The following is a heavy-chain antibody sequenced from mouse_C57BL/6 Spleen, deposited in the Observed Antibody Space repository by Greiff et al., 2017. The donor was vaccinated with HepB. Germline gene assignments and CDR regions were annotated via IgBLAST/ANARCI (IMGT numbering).Heavy chain of an antibody. CDR2: ISYDGSN. CDR3: ARDGYGSSYGFAY. D-gene: IGHD1-1*01. CDR1: GYSITSGYY. V-gene: IGHV3-6*01. Sequence: EVQLQESGPGLVKPSQSLSLTCSVTGYSITSGYYWNWIRQFPGNKLEWMGYISYDGSNNYNPSLKNRISITRDTSKNQFFLKLNSVTTEDTATYYCARDGYGSSYGFAYWGQGTLVTVSA. J-gene: IGHJ3*01.